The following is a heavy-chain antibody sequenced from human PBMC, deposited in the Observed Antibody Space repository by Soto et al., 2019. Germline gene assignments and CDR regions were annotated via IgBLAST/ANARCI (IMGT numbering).Heavy chain of an antibody. D-gene: IGHD1-26*01. Sequence: LRLSCAASGFTFSDHYMEWVRQAPGKGLEWVGRTRNKVDSYTTEYAASVRGRFTISRDDSKTSLYLQMNSLKTEDTALYYCATGTVGAMDYWGQGTLVTVSS. CDR3: ATGTVGAMDY. CDR2: TRNKVDSYTT. J-gene: IGHJ4*02. CDR1: GFTFSDHY. V-gene: IGHV3-72*01.